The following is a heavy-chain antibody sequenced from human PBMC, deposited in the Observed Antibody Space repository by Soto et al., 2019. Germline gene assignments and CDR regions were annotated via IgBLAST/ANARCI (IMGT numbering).Heavy chain of an antibody. V-gene: IGHV1-69*12. J-gene: IGHJ4*02. D-gene: IGHD5-18*01. Sequence: QVQLVQSGAEVKKPESSVKVSCKAPGGTFSTYAISWVRQAPGQGLEWMGGIIPMFGTANYAQRFQDRVTITADESTNTVYMELSRLRSEETAVYFCASGIQLWLRRINNGYSGWGQGTLVTVSS. CDR1: GGTFSTYA. CDR2: IIPMFGTA. CDR3: ASGIQLWLRRINNGYSG.